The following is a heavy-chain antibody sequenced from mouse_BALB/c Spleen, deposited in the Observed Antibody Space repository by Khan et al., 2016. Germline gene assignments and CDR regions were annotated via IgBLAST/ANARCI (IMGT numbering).Heavy chain of an antibody. J-gene: IGHJ2*01. CDR2: ISYSGNT. CDR1: GYSTTSGYG. Sequence: EVQLQESGPGLVKPSQSLSLTCTVTGYSTTSGYGWNWIRQFPGNKLEWMGYISYSGNTNYNPSLKSRISITRDTSKNQFFLQLNSVTTEDTATYYCARTARIKYWGQGTTLTVSS. V-gene: IGHV3-2*02. D-gene: IGHD1-2*01. CDR3: ARTARIKY.